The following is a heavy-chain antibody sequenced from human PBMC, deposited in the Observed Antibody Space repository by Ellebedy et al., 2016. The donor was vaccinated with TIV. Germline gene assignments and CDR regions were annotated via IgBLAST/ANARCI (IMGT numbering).Heavy chain of an antibody. D-gene: IGHD3-22*01. J-gene: IGHJ4*02. CDR2: ISGSGGST. V-gene: IGHV3-23*01. CDR3: ARDSYYDSSGSIDY. Sequence: GESLKISCAASGFTFSSYAMSWVRQAPGKGLEWVSAISGSGGSTYYADSVKGRFTISRDNSKNTLYLQMNSLRAEDTAVYYCARDSYYDSSGSIDYWGQGTLVTVSS. CDR1: GFTFSSYA.